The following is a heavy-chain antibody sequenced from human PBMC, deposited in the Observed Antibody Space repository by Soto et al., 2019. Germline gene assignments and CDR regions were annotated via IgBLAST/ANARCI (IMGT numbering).Heavy chain of an antibody. Sequence: SETLSLTCTVSGGSISSYYWSWIRQPPGKGLEWIGYIYYSGSTNYNPSLKSRVTISVDTSKNQFSLKLSSVTAADTAVYYCARDTALGGDFWSGYPPGIWGQGTMVTVSS. J-gene: IGHJ3*02. V-gene: IGHV4-59*01. CDR2: IYYSGST. D-gene: IGHD3-3*01. CDR1: GGSISSYY. CDR3: ARDTALGGDFWSGYPPGI.